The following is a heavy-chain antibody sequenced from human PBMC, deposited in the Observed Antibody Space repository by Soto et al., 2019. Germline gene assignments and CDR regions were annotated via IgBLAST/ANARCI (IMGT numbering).Heavy chain of an antibody. CDR1: GDTISAGSYS. CDR3: ATETYDDYVCYFDP. D-gene: IGHD4-17*01. CDR2: TYHSGNP. Sequence: QLQLQESGSRLVKSSETLSLTCGVCGDTISAGSYSWAWIRQPPGKALELIGHTYHSGNPYHNPSLKSRVSISVDRSKNHFSLKVSSVTAADTAVYYSATETYDDYVCYFDPWGQRSLVTVS. V-gene: IGHV4-30-2*01. J-gene: IGHJ5*02.